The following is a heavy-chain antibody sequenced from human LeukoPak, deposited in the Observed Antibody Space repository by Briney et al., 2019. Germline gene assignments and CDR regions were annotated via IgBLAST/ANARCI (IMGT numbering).Heavy chain of an antibody. CDR1: GFTFSSYW. Sequence: GGSLRLSCAASGFTFSSYWMSWVRQAPGKALEWVSSITSSGTYIFYADSVKGRFTISRDNAKDSLYLKINSLGPEDTAVYFCARDPYSGNYGSYYYYYMDVWGKGTTVTVSS. CDR3: ARDPYSGNYGSYYYYYMDV. D-gene: IGHD3-22*01. CDR2: ITSSGTYI. V-gene: IGHV3-21*01. J-gene: IGHJ6*03.